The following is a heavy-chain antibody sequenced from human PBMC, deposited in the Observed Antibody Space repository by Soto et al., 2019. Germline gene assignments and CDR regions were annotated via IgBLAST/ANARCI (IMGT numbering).Heavy chain of an antibody. CDR1: CCSISSSSYY. V-gene: IGHV4-39*01. CDR3: ARHGVAAAGSNFDY. J-gene: IGHJ4*02. CDR2: IYYSGST. Sequence: SETLSLTFTVPCCSISSSSYYWGWIRQPPGKGLEGIGSIYYSGSTYYNPSLKSRVTISVDTSKNQFSLKLSSVTAADTVVYYCARHGVAAAGSNFDYWGQGTLVTVSS. D-gene: IGHD6-13*01.